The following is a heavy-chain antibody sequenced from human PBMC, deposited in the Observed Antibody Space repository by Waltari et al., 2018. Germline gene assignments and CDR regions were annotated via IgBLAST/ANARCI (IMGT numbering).Heavy chain of an antibody. J-gene: IGHJ4*02. CDR1: GGSITNSDYY. CDR3: ARQGASSWFYVTFDY. Sequence: QLQLQESGPGLVKPSETLSITCTVSGGSITNSDYYWGWIRQPPGKGLEWIGAIYYAGNAYYNPSLMSRVTSSVDTSKNQFSLKLSSVTAADTAVYYCARQGASSWFYVTFDYWGQGTLVPVSS. D-gene: IGHD6-13*01. V-gene: IGHV4-39*01. CDR2: IYYAGNA.